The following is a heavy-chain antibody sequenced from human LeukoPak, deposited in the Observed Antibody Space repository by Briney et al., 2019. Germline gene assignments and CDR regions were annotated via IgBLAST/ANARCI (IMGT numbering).Heavy chain of an antibody. J-gene: IGHJ4*02. V-gene: IGHV4-4*09. D-gene: IGHD6-19*01. CDR2: IYTSGST. Sequence: SETLSLTCTVSGGSISSYYWSWIRQPPGKGLEWIGYIYTSGSTNYNPSLKSRVTISVDTSKNQFSLKLSSVTAADTAVYYCARTDLGIAVYFDYWGQGTLVTVSS. CDR1: GGSISSYY. CDR3: ARTDLGIAVYFDY.